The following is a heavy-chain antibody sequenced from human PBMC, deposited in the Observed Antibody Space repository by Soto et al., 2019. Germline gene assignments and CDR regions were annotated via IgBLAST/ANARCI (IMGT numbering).Heavy chain of an antibody. V-gene: IGHV3-23*01. CDR3: AKTGLDQGYYDYVWGSFDY. J-gene: IGHJ4*02. D-gene: IGHD3-16*01. Sequence: GESLKISCAASGFTFSSYAMSWVRQAPGKGLEWVSAISGSGGSTYYADSVKGRFTISRDNSKNTLYLQMNSLRAEDTAVYYCAKTGLDQGYYDYVWGSFDYWGQGTLVTVSS. CDR2: ISGSGGST. CDR1: GFTFSSYA.